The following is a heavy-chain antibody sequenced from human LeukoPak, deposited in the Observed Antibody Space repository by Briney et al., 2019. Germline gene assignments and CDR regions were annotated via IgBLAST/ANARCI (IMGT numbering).Heavy chain of an antibody. V-gene: IGHV3-11*04. CDR3: AKTQWVGYSSSYGY. Sequence: GGSLRLSCAASGFTFSDYYMSWIRQAPGKGLEWVSYISSSGSTIYYADSVKGRFTISRDNAKNSLYLQMNSLRAEDTAVYYCAKTQWVGYSSSYGYWGQGTLVTVSS. CDR1: GFTFSDYY. J-gene: IGHJ4*02. D-gene: IGHD6-13*01. CDR2: ISSSGSTI.